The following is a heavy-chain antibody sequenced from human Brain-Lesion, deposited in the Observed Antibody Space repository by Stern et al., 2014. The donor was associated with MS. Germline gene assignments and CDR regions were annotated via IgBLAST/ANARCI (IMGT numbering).Heavy chain of an antibody. V-gene: IGHV4-39*02. D-gene: IGHD6-19*01. CDR1: GGSIGRSSYY. CDR3: ARGAGVFDS. J-gene: IGHJ4*02. Sequence: VQLLESGPGLVKPSETLSLTCTVSGGSIGRSSYYWGWIRQPPGEGLEWIGHIFYTGSTFYDPSLTSRVTLSVATSNNLFSLRLTSVTAADTAVYYCARGAGVFDSWGQGTLVTVSP. CDR2: IFYTGST.